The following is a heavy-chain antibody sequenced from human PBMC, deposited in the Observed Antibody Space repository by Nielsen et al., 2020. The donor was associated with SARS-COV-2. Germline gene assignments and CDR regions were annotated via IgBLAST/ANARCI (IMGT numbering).Heavy chain of an antibody. J-gene: IGHJ6*02. D-gene: IGHD5-18*01. Sequence: ASVKVSCKASGYTFTSYYMHWVRQAPGQRLEWMGIINPSGGSTSYAQKFQGRVTMTRDTSTSTVYMELSSLRSEDTAVYYCARGPPTVDTSMVPPYYYGMDVWGQGTTVTVSS. CDR2: INPSGGST. V-gene: IGHV1-46*01. CDR1: GYTFTSYY. CDR3: ARGPPTVDTSMVPPYYYGMDV.